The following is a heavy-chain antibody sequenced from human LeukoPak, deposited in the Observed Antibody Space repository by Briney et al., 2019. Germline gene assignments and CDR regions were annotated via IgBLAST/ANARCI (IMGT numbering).Heavy chain of an antibody. CDR1: GFTVSSNY. J-gene: IGHJ5*02. Sequence: GGSLRLSCAASGFTVSSNYMSWVRQALGKGLEWVSVIYSGGSTYYADSVKGRFTISRDNSKNTLYLQMNSLRAEDTAVYYCARVVWSGGSCWFDPWGQGTLVTVSS. CDR2: IYSGGST. V-gene: IGHV3-53*01. D-gene: IGHD2-15*01. CDR3: ARVVWSGGSCWFDP.